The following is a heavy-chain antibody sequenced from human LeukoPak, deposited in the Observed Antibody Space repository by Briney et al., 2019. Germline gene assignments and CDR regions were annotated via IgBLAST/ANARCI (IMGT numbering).Heavy chain of an antibody. D-gene: IGHD6-13*01. CDR3: ARGGYSSRLRSPIGY. V-gene: IGHV1-2*02. CDR1: GYTFTGYY. CDR2: INPNSGGT. Sequence: ASVKVSCKASGYTFTGYYMHWVRQAPGQGLEWMGWINPNSGGTNYAQKFQGRVTMTRDTSISTAYMELSRLRSDDTAVYYCARGGYSSRLRSPIGYWGQGTLVTVSS. J-gene: IGHJ4*02.